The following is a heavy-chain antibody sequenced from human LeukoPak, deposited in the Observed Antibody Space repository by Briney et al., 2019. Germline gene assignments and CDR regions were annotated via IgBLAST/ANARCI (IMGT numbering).Heavy chain of an antibody. Sequence: GASAKVSCKASGYTFTGYYIHWLRQAPAQGLEWMGWIDPISGGTNYAQRFQDTITMTRDKSIATAYMEVRRLNSDDTAVYYCARSGFTTGFYLDFWGQGTLVAVSS. CDR3: ARSGFTTGFYLDF. CDR1: GYTFTGYY. V-gene: IGHV1-2*02. J-gene: IGHJ4*02. CDR2: IDPISGGT. D-gene: IGHD1-1*01.